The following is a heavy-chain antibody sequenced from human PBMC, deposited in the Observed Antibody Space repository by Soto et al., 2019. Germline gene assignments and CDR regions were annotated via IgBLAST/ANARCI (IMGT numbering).Heavy chain of an antibody. CDR2: ISYDGSNK. D-gene: IGHD5-18*01. V-gene: IGHV3-30*18. Sequence: GGSLRLSCAASGFTFSSYGMHWVRQAPGKGLEWVAVISYDGSNKYYADSVKGRFTISRDNSKNTLYLQMNSLRAEDTAVYYCAKGDGYSYGSDYWGQGTLVTVSS. CDR3: AKGDGYSYGSDY. J-gene: IGHJ4*02. CDR1: GFTFSSYG.